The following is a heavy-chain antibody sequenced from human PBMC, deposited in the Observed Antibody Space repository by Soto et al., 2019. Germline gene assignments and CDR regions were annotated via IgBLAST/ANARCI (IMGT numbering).Heavy chain of an antibody. J-gene: IGHJ4*02. CDR3: AKKITVYAVDPADY. Sequence: PGGSLRLSCATSGFNFNNYAMTWVRQAPGKGLDWVSAISGDSSITFHADSVRGRFTISRDNSKNTLHLRMNSLRAEDTAIYYCAKKITVYAVDPADYWGQGTLVTVSS. CDR1: GFNFNNYA. V-gene: IGHV3-23*01. D-gene: IGHD3-3*01. CDR2: ISGDSSIT.